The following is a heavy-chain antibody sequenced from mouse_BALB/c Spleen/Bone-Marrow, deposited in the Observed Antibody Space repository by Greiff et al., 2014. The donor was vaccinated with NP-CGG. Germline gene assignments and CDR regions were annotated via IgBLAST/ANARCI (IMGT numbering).Heavy chain of an antibody. V-gene: IGHV1S29*02. D-gene: IGHD1-1*01. J-gene: IGHJ2*01. Sequence: EVQVVESGPELVKPWASVKISCKASGYPFTDYNLHWVKQSHGKSLEWIGYIYPHTSDTGYNQKFRNKATLTVDISSSTAYMEIRSLTSEESAVYYCVRAPPITSVVTRDYWGQGTTLTVSS. CDR1: GYPFTDYN. CDR3: VRAPPITSVVTRDY. CDR2: IYPHTSDT.